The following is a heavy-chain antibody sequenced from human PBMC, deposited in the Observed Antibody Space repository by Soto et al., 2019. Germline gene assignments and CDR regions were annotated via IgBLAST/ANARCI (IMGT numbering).Heavy chain of an antibody. CDR2: ISCGGNNK. V-gene: IGHV3-30-3*01. CDR1: GFTFSSDA. D-gene: IGHD2-15*01. CDR3: ARAGCDGGSCYTLVGLRHGMDV. J-gene: IGHJ6*02. Sequence: QVQLVESGGGVVQPGRSLRLSCAASGFTFSSDAMYWVRQAPGKGLEWVADISCGGNNKYYADSVKGRFTISRDNSKNTLYLQMNSLRDEDTAVYYCARAGCDGGSCYTLVGLRHGMDVWGQGTTVTVSS.